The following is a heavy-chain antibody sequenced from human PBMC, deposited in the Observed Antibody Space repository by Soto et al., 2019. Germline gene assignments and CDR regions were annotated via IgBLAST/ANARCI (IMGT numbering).Heavy chain of an antibody. CDR2: IYYSGST. CDR1: GGSISSYY. D-gene: IGHD3-9*01. J-gene: IGHJ5*02. CDR3: ARVRSGSYYDTLTGYNNWFDP. Sequence: SETLSLTCTVSGGSISSYYWSWIRQPPGKGLEWIGYIYYSGSTNYNPSLKSRVTISVDTSKNQFSLKLSSVTAADTAVYYCARVRSGSYYDTLTGYNNWFDPWGQGTLVTVSS. V-gene: IGHV4-59*01.